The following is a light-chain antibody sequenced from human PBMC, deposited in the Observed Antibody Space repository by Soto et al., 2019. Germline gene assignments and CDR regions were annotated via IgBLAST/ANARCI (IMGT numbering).Light chain of an antibody. CDR2: GAS. CDR3: QQYAGPPTT. V-gene: IGKV3-20*01. Sequence: EIVLTQSPDTLSLSPGARAPLSCRASQTVSNNYLAWCQQKPGQAPRVIMYGASRRATGIPDRFSGGGSGTDFTLTISRLEPEDFAVYFCQQYAGPPTTFGQGTRLEIK. J-gene: IGKJ5*01. CDR1: QTVSNNY.